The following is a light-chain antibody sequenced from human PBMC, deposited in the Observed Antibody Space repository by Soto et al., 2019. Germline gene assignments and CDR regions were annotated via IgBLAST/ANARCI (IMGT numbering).Light chain of an antibody. CDR3: QQDRSLPLT. V-gene: IGKV3-20*01. Sequence: EIVLTQSPGTLSLSPGERATLSCRASQSLSGGNLAWFQQNPGQAPRLLIPTASSRATVIPDRFRGSGAGTDFNVAIRRLEPEDLVVYCCQQDRSLPLTVGRGTRLGIK. J-gene: IGKJ5*01. CDR2: TAS. CDR1: QSLSGGN.